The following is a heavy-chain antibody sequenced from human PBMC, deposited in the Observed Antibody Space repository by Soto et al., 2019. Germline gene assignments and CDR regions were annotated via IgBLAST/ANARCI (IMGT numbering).Heavy chain of an antibody. CDR1: VGYISSGGYY. CDR3: ARVQGLRFVAGSHHGFDY. D-gene: IGHD3-3*01. J-gene: IGHJ4*02. V-gene: IGHV4-31*03. Sequence: QVQLPESGPGLVKPSQTLSLTCTVSVGYISSGGYYWSWIRQHPGKVLEWIGYIYYSGSTYYNPYLTRRVTISVDTSKNPFPLKLSSVTAADTAVYYGARVQGLRFVAGSHHGFDYWGQGTLVTVSS. CDR2: IYYSGST.